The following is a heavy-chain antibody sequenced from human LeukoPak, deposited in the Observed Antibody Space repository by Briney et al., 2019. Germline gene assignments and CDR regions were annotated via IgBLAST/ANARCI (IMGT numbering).Heavy chain of an antibody. CDR1: GGSISSGGYY. J-gene: IGHJ6*02. CDR2: IYYSGST. Sequence: PSQTLSLTCTVSGGSISSGGYYWSWIRQHPGKGLEWIGYIYYSGSTYYNPSLKSRVTISVDTSKNQFSLKLSSVTAADTAVYYCAREGSGEAVAPPHYGMDVWGQGTTVTVSS. CDR3: AREGSGEAVAPPHYGMDV. D-gene: IGHD6-19*01. V-gene: IGHV4-31*03.